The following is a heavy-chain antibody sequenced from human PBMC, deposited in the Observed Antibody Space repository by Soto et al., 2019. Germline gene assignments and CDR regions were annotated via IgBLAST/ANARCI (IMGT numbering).Heavy chain of an antibody. V-gene: IGHV1-18*01. D-gene: IGHD3-22*01. Sequence: QVQLVQSGAEVKKPGASVKVSCKASGYTFTSYGISWVRQAPGQGLEWMGWISAYNGNTNYAQKLQGRVTMTTDTSTSTAYMELRSLRSDDTAVYYCARVRPLDYDSSGRYDAFDIWGQGTMVTVSS. CDR2: ISAYNGNT. CDR3: ARVRPLDYDSSGRYDAFDI. CDR1: GYTFTSYG. J-gene: IGHJ3*02.